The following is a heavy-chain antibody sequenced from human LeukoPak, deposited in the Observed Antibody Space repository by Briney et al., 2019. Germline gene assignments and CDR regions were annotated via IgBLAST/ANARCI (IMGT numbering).Heavy chain of an antibody. Sequence: GGSLRLPCAASGFTFSSYAMHWVRQAPGKGLEWVAVISYDGSNKYYADSVKGRFTISRDNSKNTPYLQMNSLRAEDTAVYYCARAEGYYGSGFDYWGQGTLVTVSS. CDR2: ISYDGSNK. CDR3: ARAEGYYGSGFDY. CDR1: GFTFSSYA. J-gene: IGHJ4*02. V-gene: IGHV3-30-3*01. D-gene: IGHD3-10*01.